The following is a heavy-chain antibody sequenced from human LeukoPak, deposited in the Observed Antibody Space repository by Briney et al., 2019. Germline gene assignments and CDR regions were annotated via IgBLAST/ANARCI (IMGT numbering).Heavy chain of an antibody. J-gene: IGHJ4*02. V-gene: IGHV3-23*01. CDR3: ASRPSNTWAGPLDF. CDR2: SRADDYST. D-gene: IGHD6-13*01. Sequence: PGGSLTLSCVAPGFAFSDSAMSWVRLTAGKGLEWVSLSRADDYSTYYADSVKGRFTISRDNSKNTMYLQMNSLRAEDTAIYYCASRPSNTWAGPLDFWGQGTLVTVSS. CDR1: GFAFSDSA.